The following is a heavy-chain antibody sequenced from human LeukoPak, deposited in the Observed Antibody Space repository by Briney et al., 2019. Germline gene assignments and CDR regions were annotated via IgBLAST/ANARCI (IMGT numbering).Heavy chain of an antibody. CDR2: ISAYNGNT. Sequence: GASVKVSCKASGYTFTSYGISWVRQAPGQGLEWMGWISAYNGNTNYAQKLQGRVTMTTDTSTSTAYMELRSLRSDDTAVYYCARAKGVRGVIGYNWFDPGGQGTLVTVSS. CDR1: GYTFTSYG. D-gene: IGHD3-10*01. V-gene: IGHV1-18*04. CDR3: ARAKGVRGVIGYNWFDP. J-gene: IGHJ5*02.